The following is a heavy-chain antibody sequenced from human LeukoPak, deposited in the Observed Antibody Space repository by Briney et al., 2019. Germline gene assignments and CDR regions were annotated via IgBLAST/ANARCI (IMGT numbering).Heavy chain of an antibody. CDR1: GGSFSGYY. Sequence: SETLTLTCAVYGGSFSGYYWSWIRQPPGKGLEWIGEINHSGSTNYNPSLKSRATISVDTSKNQFSLKLSSVTAADTAVYYCARGRYCSSTSCPTKSGGMDVWGKGTTVTVSS. V-gene: IGHV4-34*01. J-gene: IGHJ6*04. D-gene: IGHD2-2*01. CDR2: INHSGST. CDR3: ARGRYCSSTSCPTKSGGMDV.